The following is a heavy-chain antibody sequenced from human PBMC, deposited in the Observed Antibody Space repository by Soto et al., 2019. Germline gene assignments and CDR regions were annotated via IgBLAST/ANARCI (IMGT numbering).Heavy chain of an antibody. CDR3: ARDAYGDYGYNWFDP. CDR1: GFTFSSYA. D-gene: IGHD4-17*01. J-gene: IGHJ5*02. CDR2: ISYDGSNK. Sequence: QVQLVESGGGVVQPGRSLRLSCAASGFTFSSYAMHWVRQAPGKGLEWVAVISYDGSNKYYADSVKGRFTISRDNSKNTLYLQMNSLRAEGTAVYYCARDAYGDYGYNWFDPWGQGTLVTVSS. V-gene: IGHV3-30-3*01.